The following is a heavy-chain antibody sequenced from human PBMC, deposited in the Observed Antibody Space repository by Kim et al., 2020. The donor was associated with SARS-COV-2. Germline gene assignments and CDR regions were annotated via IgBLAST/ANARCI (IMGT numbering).Heavy chain of an antibody. J-gene: IGHJ4*02. CDR1: GYSFTGYA. V-gene: IGHV1-3*01. CDR3: ARVLYTYGAGYDN. D-gene: IGHD2-8*01. Sequence: ASVKVSCKASGYSFTGYAIHWVRQAPGQGLEWMGWINGGNGNRRYSQKLEGRVTLTRDTSASTAYMELVSLRAEDTAVYFCARVLYTYGAGYDNWGQGTLVTGSS. CDR2: INGGNGNR.